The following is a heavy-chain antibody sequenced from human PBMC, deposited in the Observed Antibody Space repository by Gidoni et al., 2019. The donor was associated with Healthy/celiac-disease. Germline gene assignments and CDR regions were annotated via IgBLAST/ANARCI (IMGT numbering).Heavy chain of an antibody. CDR3: ARAPPTYYYDSSGYRDAFDI. J-gene: IGHJ3*02. Sequence: EVQLVESGGGLVQPGGSLRLSCAASGFTVSSNYMSWVRQAPGKGLEWVSVIYSGGSTYYADSVKGRFTISRHNSKNTLYLQMNSLRAEDTAVYYCARAPPTYYYDSSGYRDAFDIWGQGTMVTVSS. D-gene: IGHD3-22*01. CDR1: GFTVSSNY. CDR2: IYSGGST. V-gene: IGHV3-53*04.